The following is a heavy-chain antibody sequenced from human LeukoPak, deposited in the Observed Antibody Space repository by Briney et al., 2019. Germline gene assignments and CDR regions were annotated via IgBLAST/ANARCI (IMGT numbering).Heavy chain of an antibody. V-gene: IGHV4-39*07. CDR3: ARDGLIKSRLGEAHYYYYGLDV. CDR1: GGSISSSSYY. CDR2: IYYSGST. D-gene: IGHD3-10*01. J-gene: IGHJ6*02. Sequence: SETLSLTCTVSGGSISSSSYYWGWIRQPPGKGLEWIGSIYYSGSTYYNPSLKSRVTISVDTSKKQFSLTLTSVTAADTAVYYCARDGLIKSRLGEAHYYYYGLDVWGQGTTVIVSS.